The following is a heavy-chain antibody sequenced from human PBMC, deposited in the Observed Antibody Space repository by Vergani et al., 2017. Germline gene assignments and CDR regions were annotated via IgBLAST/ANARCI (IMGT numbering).Heavy chain of an antibody. V-gene: IGHV4-59*01. J-gene: IGHJ6*02. CDR3: ARTPHGTSFDYGLDV. CDR1: GGSISSYY. Sequence: QVQLQESGPGLVKPSETLSLTCTVSGGSISSYYWSWIRQPPGKGLEWIGYIYYSGSTNYNPSLKSRVTISVDTSKNQFSLKLSCVTAADTAVYYCARTPHGTSFDYGLDVWGQGTTVTVSS. D-gene: IGHD2-2*01. CDR2: IYYSGST.